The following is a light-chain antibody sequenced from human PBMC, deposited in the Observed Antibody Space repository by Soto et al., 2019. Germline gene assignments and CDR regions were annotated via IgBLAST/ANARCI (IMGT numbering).Light chain of an antibody. V-gene: IGKV1-33*01. CDR3: QQYENLPLT. Sequence: DIQLAQSPSSLSASVGDRVTIPCQASQDISKYLNWYQRKPGKAPKLLIYDASNLETGIPSRFSGSGSGTNFSLTITSLQPEDIATYYCQQYENLPLTFGGGTKVDIK. CDR1: QDISKY. J-gene: IGKJ4*01. CDR2: DAS.